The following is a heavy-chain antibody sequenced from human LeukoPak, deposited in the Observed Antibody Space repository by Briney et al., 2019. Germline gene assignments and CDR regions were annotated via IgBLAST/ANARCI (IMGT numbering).Heavy chain of an antibody. CDR1: GFTFSSYA. CDR2: ISGSGGST. Sequence: TGGSLRLSCAASGFTFSSYAMSWVCQAPGKGLEWVSAISGSGGSTYYADSVKGRFTISRDNSKNTLYLQMNSLRAEDTAVYYCAKPIAVAGDTYYFDYWGQGTLVTVSS. D-gene: IGHD6-19*01. V-gene: IGHV3-23*01. CDR3: AKPIAVAGDTYYFDY. J-gene: IGHJ4*02.